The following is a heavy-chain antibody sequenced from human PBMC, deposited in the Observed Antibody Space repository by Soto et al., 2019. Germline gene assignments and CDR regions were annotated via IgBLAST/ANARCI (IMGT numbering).Heavy chain of an antibody. V-gene: IGHV3-33*01. CDR2: IWYDGSNK. Sequence: QAXGSLTLSCAASGFSFSSYCMHWVRQAPGKGLEWVAVIWYDGSNKYYADSVKGRFTISRDNSKNTLYLQMNSLRAEDTAVYYCARNQWITMVRGVTDYYYYGMDVWGQGTTVTVSS. CDR3: ARNQWITMVRGVTDYYYYGMDV. D-gene: IGHD3-10*01. CDR1: GFSFSSYC. J-gene: IGHJ6*02.